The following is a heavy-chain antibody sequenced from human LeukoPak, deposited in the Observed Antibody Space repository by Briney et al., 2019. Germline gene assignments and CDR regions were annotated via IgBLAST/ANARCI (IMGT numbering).Heavy chain of an antibody. V-gene: IGHV1-69*05. D-gene: IGHD3-22*01. Sequence: ASGKVSCKASGGTFSSYAISWVRQAPGQGLEWMGGIIPIFGTANYAQKFQGRVTITTDESTSTAYMELSSLRSEDTAVYYCARGGYYDSSGPVPFDYWGQGTLVTVSS. CDR2: IIPIFGTA. CDR1: GGTFSSYA. CDR3: ARGGYYDSSGPVPFDY. J-gene: IGHJ4*02.